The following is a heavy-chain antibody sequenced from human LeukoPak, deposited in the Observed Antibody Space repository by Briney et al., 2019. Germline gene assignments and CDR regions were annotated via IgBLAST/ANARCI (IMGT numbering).Heavy chain of an antibody. J-gene: IGHJ6*02. D-gene: IGHD3-10*01. Sequence: NPSETLSLTCAVHGGSFSGFYWTWMRQPPGKGPEWIGEIFPGGRINYNPSLKSRVTISVDTSKNQFSLKLSSVTAADTAVYYCARKVHYYGSGSSPDYYGMDVWGQGTTVTVSS. CDR1: GGSFSGFY. CDR3: ARKVHYYGSGSSPDYYGMDV. CDR2: IFPGGRI. V-gene: IGHV4-34*12.